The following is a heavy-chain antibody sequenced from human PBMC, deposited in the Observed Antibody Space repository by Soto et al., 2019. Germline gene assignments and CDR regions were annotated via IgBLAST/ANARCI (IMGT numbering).Heavy chain of an antibody. CDR1: GYSVSTNSAT. J-gene: IGHJ5*01. CDR3: ARLIGNSWLDS. CDR2: TYYRSKWDY. Sequence: SQTLSLTCAISGYSVSTNSATWDWIRQSPSRGLEWLGRTYYRSKWDYDYAASVKGRININPDTSNNQVSLHLDSVTPDDTAVYYCARLIGNSWLDSWGQGTLVTVS. V-gene: IGHV6-1*01. D-gene: IGHD2-8*01.